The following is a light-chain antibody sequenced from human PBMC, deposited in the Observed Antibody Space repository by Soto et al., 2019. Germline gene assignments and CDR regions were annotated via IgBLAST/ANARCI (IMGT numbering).Light chain of an antibody. CDR2: SND. V-gene: IGLV1-44*01. J-gene: IGLJ3*02. Sequence: QLVLAQPPSASGTPGQRVTISCSGSNSNIGRNDVTWYQQVPGTAPQCLIYSNDQRPSGVPDRISGSRSGTSASLAISGLQSGDESEYYCAAWDDTLRARVFGRGTKVTVL. CDR1: NSNIGRND. CDR3: AAWDDTLRARV.